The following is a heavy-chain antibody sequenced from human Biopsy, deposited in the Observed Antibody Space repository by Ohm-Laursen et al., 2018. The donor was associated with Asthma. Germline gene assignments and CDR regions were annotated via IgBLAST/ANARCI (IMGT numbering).Heavy chain of an antibody. CDR2: HDHEEGGT. CDR1: GGSFSNFA. D-gene: IGHD4-17*01. J-gene: IGHJ4*02. V-gene: IGHV1-24*01. CDR3: ASDFPKDYVRYNFQF. Sequence: GSSVKVSCKASGGSFSNFAFSWVRQAPGQGLEWMGGHDHEEGGTVNARRFQGRVTMTEDTSTDTAYMELSSLSSDDTAVYYCASDFPKDYVRYNFQFWGQGTLVTVSS.